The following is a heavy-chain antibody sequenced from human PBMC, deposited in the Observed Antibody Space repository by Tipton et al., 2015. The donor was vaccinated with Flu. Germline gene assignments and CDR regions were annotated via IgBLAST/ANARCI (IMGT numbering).Heavy chain of an antibody. CDR1: GYPISDGFF. Sequence: TLSLTCAVSGYPISDGFFWGLIRQPPGKGLEWIGTIYHSGSTYYNPSLDSRLTLSMDTSRNQFSLSLSSVTAADTAIYYCAGLSGGPGSKDWYFDLWGRGTPVSVSS. V-gene: IGHV4-38-2*01. CDR2: IYHSGST. D-gene: IGHD1-26*01. CDR3: AGLSGGPGSKDWYFDL. J-gene: IGHJ2*01.